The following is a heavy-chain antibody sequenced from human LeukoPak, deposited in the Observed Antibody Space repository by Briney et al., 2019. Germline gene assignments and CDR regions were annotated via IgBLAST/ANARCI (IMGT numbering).Heavy chain of an antibody. CDR1: GFTFSSYE. Sequence: GGSLRLSCAASGFTFSSYEMNWVRQAPGEGLEWVSYISSSGSTIYYADSVKGRFTISRDNAKNSLYLQMNSLRAEDTAVYYCARSKGYGAHFDYWGQGTLVTVSS. V-gene: IGHV3-48*03. J-gene: IGHJ4*02. CDR2: ISSSGSTI. CDR3: ARSKGYGAHFDY. D-gene: IGHD4-17*01.